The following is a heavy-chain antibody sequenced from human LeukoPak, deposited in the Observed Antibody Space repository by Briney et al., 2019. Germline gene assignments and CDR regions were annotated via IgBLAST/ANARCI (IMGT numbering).Heavy chain of an antibody. CDR2: ISGSSNYI. Sequence: PGGSLTLSCAASGLTFNLYSASWGRQAPGKGLEWVSSISGSSNYIYYTDTVKGRFPISTDNEKNSLFLQISRRRPEDTGVYYCATQPYDSSGYYPYWGQGTLVTVSS. J-gene: IGHJ4*02. CDR3: ATQPYDSSGYYPY. V-gene: IGHV3-21*01. D-gene: IGHD3-22*01. CDR1: GLTFNLYS.